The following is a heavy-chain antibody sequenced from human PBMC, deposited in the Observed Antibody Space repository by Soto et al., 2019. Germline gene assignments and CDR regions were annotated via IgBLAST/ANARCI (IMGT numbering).Heavy chain of an antibody. Sequence: SSETLSLTCTVSGGSISSYYWSWIRQPPGKGLEWIGYIYYSGSTNYNPSLKSRVTISVDTSKNQFSLKLSSVTAADTAVYYCARLRDAFDIWGHGTMVTVS. V-gene: IGHV4-59*08. CDR2: IYYSGST. CDR3: ARLRDAFDI. CDR1: GGSISSYY. J-gene: IGHJ3*02.